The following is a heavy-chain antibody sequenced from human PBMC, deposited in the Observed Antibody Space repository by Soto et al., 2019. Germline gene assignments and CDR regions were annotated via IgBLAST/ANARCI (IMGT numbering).Heavy chain of an antibody. CDR2: ISGDSRYT. D-gene: IGHD2-15*01. J-gene: IGHJ3*02. CDR1: GFTVSANY. CDR3: ATGQEVRMADI. V-gene: IGHV3-11*03. Sequence: PGGSLRLSCAASGFTVSANYMAWIRQAPGKGLEWISYISGDSRYTNYADSVKGRFTISRDNAKNSLYLQMNSLRAEDTAVYFCATGQEVRMADIWGQGKMVTVSS.